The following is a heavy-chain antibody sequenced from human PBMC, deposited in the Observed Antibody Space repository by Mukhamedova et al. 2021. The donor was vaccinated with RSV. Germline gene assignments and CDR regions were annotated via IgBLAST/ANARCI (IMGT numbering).Heavy chain of an antibody. CDR3: ASSKTAVAGTSGWFDP. V-gene: IGHV1-69*01. J-gene: IGHJ5*02. CDR2: IIPIFGTA. D-gene: IGHD6-19*01. Sequence: GGIIPIFGTANYAQKFQGRVTITADESTSTAYMELSSLRSEDTAVYYCASSKTAVAGTSGWFDPLGQGTLVTVSS.